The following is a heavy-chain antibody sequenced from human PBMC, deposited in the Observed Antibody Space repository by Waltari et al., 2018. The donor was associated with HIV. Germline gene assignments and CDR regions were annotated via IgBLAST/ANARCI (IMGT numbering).Heavy chain of an antibody. CDR1: GFSPSTSGVG. D-gene: IGHD3-22*01. CDR2: IYWDDDK. Sequence: QITLKESGPTLVKPTQTLTLTCTFSGFSPSTSGVGVGCIRQPPGKALAWLALIYWDDDKRYSPSLKSRLTITKDTSKNQVVLTMTNMDPVDTATYYCAHRKRYYYDSSGYYYGGLFDYWGQGTLVTVSS. CDR3: AHRKRYYYDSSGYYYGGLFDY. V-gene: IGHV2-5*02. J-gene: IGHJ4*02.